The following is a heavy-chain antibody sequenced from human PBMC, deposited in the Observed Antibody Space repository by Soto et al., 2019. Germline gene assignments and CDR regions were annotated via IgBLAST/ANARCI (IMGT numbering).Heavy chain of an antibody. D-gene: IGHD3-10*01. CDR1: GFTCNTAW. CDR3: ATSRGGEEFASGMGLWGQGMDV. V-gene: IGHV3-15*01. Sequence: EVQLVESGGGLVKPGGSLRLSCTADGFTCNTAWMTWVLQAPGQGLLWVGRIKSGGVADYVAPVRGRFIISRDDSTNTVYRPMNNLRTDDTAVYYCATSRGGEEFASGMGLWGQGMDVWGQGTTVTVSS. J-gene: IGHJ6*02. CDR2: IKSGGVA.